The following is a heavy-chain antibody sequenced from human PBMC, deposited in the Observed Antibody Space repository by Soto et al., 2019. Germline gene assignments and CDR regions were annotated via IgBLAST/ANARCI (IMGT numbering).Heavy chain of an antibody. CDR2: IYPGDSDT. CDR1: GYSFTSYW. Sequence: RGESLKISCKGSGYSFTSYWIGWVRQMPGKGLEWMGIIYPGDSDTRYSPSFQGQVTISADKSISTAYLQWSSLKASDTAMYYCARQLGDGYNYPSYYYYGMDVWGQGTTVTVSS. V-gene: IGHV5-51*01. D-gene: IGHD5-12*01. J-gene: IGHJ6*02. CDR3: ARQLGDGYNYPSYYYYGMDV.